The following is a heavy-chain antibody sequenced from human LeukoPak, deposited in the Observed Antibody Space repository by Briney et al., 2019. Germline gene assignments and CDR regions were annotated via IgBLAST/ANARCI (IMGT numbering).Heavy chain of an antibody. J-gene: IGHJ6*02. CDR2: ISAYNGNT. Sequence: ASVKVSCKASGYTVTSYGISWVRQAPGQGLEWMGWISAYNGNTNYVQKLQGRVTMTTDTSTSTAYMELRSLRSDNTAVYYCARGLNLGSGSYFHYDGMDVWGRGTTVTVSS. D-gene: IGHD3-10*01. CDR3: ARGLNLGSGSYFHYDGMDV. CDR1: GYTVTSYG. V-gene: IGHV1-18*01.